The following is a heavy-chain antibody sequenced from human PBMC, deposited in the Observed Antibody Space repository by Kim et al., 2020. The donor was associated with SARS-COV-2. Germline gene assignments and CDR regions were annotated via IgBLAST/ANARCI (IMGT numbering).Heavy chain of an antibody. Sequence: GGSLRLSCAVSGFTFNDYGMSWVRQAPGKGLEWVSGIKRNGDRTGYADSVKGRFTISRDNAKNTLYLQMNSLRAEDTALYHCARGLMGGAMDFWGQGILVTVSS. CDR1: GFTFNDYG. CDR3: ARGLMGGAMDF. D-gene: IGHD2-21*01. V-gene: IGHV3-20*01. CDR2: IKRNGDRT. J-gene: IGHJ4*02.